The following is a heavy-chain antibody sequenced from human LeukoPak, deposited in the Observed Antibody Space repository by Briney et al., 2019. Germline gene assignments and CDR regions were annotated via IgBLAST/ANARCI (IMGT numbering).Heavy chain of an antibody. D-gene: IGHD5-18*01. CDR1: GGSININNC. V-gene: IGHV4-4*02. Sequence: LETLSLTCVVSGGSININNCYSWVRQSPGKGLEWIGEVCPRGGINYNPSLKTRVSISPDRSRNQFSLTMISLTAADTAVYYCARNGGYDQDVWGQGITVSVSS. CDR3: ARNGGYDQDV. J-gene: IGHJ6*02. CDR2: VCPRGGI.